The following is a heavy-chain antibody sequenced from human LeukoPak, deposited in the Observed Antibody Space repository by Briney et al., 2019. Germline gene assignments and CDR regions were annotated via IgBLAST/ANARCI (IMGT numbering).Heavy chain of an antibody. D-gene: IGHD1-1*01. CDR2: INHSGST. Sequence: PSETLSLTCAVYGGSFSGYYWSWIRQPPGKGLEWIGEINHSGSTNYNPSLKSRVTISVDTSKNQFSLKLSSVTAADTAVYYCARDGVQRGPDAFDIWGQGTMVTVSS. V-gene: IGHV4-34*01. CDR1: GGSFSGYY. J-gene: IGHJ3*02. CDR3: ARDGVQRGPDAFDI.